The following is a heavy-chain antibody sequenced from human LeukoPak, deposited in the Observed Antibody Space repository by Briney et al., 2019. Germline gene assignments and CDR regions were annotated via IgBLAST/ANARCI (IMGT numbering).Heavy chain of an antibody. CDR3: ARGTREEAVAGTHFDY. D-gene: IGHD6-19*01. V-gene: IGHV4-34*01. CDR2: INHSGST. CDR1: GGSFSGYY. Sequence: KPSETLSLTCAVYGGSFSGYYWSWLRQPPGKGLEWIGEINHSGSTNYNPSLKSRVTISVDTSKNQFSLKLSSVTAADTAVYYCARGTREEAVAGTHFDYWGQGALVTVSS. J-gene: IGHJ4*02.